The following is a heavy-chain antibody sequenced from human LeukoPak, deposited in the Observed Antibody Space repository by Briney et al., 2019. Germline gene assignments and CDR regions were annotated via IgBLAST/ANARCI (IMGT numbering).Heavy chain of an antibody. Sequence: SGTLSLTCTASGGSISTHYWNWIRQPPGKGLEWIGYIYTSGSTNYNPSLKSRVTISVDTSKNQFSLKLSSVTAADTAVYYCARLSWELLVAYWGQGTLVTVSS. J-gene: IGHJ4*02. V-gene: IGHV4-4*09. CDR2: IYTSGST. CDR3: ARLSWELLVAY. D-gene: IGHD1-26*01. CDR1: GGSISTHY.